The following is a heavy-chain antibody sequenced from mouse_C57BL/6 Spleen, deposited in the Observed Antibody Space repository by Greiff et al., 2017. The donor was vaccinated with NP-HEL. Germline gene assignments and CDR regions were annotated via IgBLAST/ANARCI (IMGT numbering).Heavy chain of an antibody. D-gene: IGHD2-2*01. CDR1: GFNIKDDY. J-gene: IGHJ2*01. CDR3: TTMVTTDYFDY. V-gene: IGHV14-4*01. CDR2: IDPENGDT. Sequence: EVQLQQSGAELVRPGASVKLSCTASGFNIKDDYMHWVKQRPEQGLEWIGWIDPENGDTEYASKFQGKATITADTSSNTAYLQLSSLNSEDTAVYYCTTMVTTDYFDYWGQGTTLTVSS.